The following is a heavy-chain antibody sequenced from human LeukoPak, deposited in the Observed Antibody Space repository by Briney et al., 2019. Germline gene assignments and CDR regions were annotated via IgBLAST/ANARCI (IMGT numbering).Heavy chain of an antibody. J-gene: IGHJ4*02. CDR3: ARGGSGYYLDY. D-gene: IGHD3-22*01. Sequence: TLSLTCTVSGGSISSYSWSWIRQPPGKGLEWIGYIYHSGSTFYNPSLKSRLTISIDRSKNQFSLKLNSVTAADTAVYYCARGGSGYYLDYWGQGTLVTASS. V-gene: IGHV4-30-2*01. CDR2: IYHSGST. CDR1: GGSISSYS.